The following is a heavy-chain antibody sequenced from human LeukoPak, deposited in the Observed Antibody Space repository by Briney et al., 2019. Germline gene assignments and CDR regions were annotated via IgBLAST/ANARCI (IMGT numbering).Heavy chain of an antibody. CDR3: ARDRRRDSSGYYSYYFDY. CDR2: ISSSSSTI. V-gene: IGHV3-11*01. J-gene: IGHJ4*02. D-gene: IGHD3-22*01. Sequence: GGSLRLSCAASGFTFSDYYMSWIRQAPGKGLEWVSYISSSSSTIYYADSVKGRFTISRDNAKNSLYLQMNSLRAEDTAVYYCARDRRRDSSGYYSYYFDYWGQGTLVTVSS. CDR1: GFTFSDYY.